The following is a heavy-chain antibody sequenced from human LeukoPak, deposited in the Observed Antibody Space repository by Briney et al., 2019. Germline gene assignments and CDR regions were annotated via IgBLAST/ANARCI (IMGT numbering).Heavy chain of an antibody. J-gene: IGHJ4*02. V-gene: IGHV3-30*04. Sequence: QPGRSLRLSCAASGFTFSSYAMHWVSQAPGKGLEWVAVISYDGSNKYYADSVKGRFTISRDNSKNTLYLQMNSLRAEDTAVYYCAKKAEGGFGELLSIHFDYWGQGTLVTVSS. CDR3: AKKAEGGFGELLSIHFDY. D-gene: IGHD3-10*01. CDR2: ISYDGSNK. CDR1: GFTFSSYA.